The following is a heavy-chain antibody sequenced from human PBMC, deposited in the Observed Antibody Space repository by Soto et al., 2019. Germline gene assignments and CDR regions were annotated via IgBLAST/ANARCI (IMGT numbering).Heavy chain of an antibody. V-gene: IGHV3-30*18. CDR3: AKEFHSWNYFDY. Sequence: GSLRLSCAAAGFTFSSSGMHWVRQAPGKGLEWVAVISYDGSNKFYADSVKGRFTISRDNFRNTLYLQMNSLRAEDTAVYYCAKEFHSWNYFDYWGQGTLVTVSS. J-gene: IGHJ4*02. CDR1: GFTFSSSG. CDR2: ISYDGSNK. D-gene: IGHD1-20*01.